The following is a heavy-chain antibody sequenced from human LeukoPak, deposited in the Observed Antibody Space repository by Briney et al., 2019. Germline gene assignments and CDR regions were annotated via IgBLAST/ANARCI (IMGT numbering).Heavy chain of an antibody. CDR3: AREGGVTTDDAFDI. Sequence: SETLSLTRAVYGGSFSGYYWSWIRQPPGKGLEWIGEINHSGSTNYNPSLKSRVTISVDTSKNQFSLKLSSVTAADTAVYYCAREGGVTTDDAFDIWGQGTMVTVSS. CDR2: INHSGST. V-gene: IGHV4-34*01. J-gene: IGHJ3*02. D-gene: IGHD4-17*01. CDR1: GGSFSGYY.